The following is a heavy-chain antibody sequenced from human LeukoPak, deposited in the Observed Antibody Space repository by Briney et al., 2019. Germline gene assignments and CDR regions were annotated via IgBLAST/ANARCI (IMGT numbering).Heavy chain of an antibody. CDR1: GGSISGYY. CDR2: INHSGST. D-gene: IGHD3-22*01. Sequence: PSETLSLTCAVSGGSISGYYWSWIRQPPGKGLEWIGEINHSGSTNYNPSLKSRVTISVDTSKNQFSLKLSSVTAADTAVYYCARGLNDSSGTYYFDYWGQGTLVTVSS. V-gene: IGHV4-34*01. CDR3: ARGLNDSSGTYYFDY. J-gene: IGHJ4*02.